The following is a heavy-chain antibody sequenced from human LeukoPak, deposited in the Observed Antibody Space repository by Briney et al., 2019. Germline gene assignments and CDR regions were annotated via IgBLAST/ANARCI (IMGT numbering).Heavy chain of an antibody. CDR3: ARIAVAGTPLFDY. V-gene: IGHV1-69*04. Sequence: SVKVSCKASGGTFSSYAISWVRQAPGQGLEWMGRIIPILGIANYAQKFQGRVTITADKSTSTAYMELSSLRSEDMAVYYCARIAVAGTPLFDYWGQGTLVTVSS. CDR1: GGTFSSYA. CDR2: IIPILGIA. D-gene: IGHD6-19*01. J-gene: IGHJ4*02.